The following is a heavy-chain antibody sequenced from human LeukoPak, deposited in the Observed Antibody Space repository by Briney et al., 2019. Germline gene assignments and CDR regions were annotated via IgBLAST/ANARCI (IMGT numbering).Heavy chain of an antibody. CDR3: AASGMTTVTFFDT. CDR1: GDSITSSSYY. Sequence: SETLSLTCTVTGDSITSSSYYWGWIRQPPGMGLEWIGTVYSYSGSTYYNPSLKSRVTVSVDTSKNQFSLKVTSVTAADTAIYYCAASGMTTVTFFDTWGQGTLVTVSS. V-gene: IGHV4-39*01. CDR2: VYSYSGST. D-gene: IGHD4-17*01. J-gene: IGHJ4*02.